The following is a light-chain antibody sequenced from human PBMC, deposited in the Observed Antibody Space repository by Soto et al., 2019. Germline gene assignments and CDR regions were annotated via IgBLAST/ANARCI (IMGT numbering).Light chain of an antibody. CDR2: DAF. CDR3: QQYDSLTPT. J-gene: IGKJ4*01. CDR1: QDIKNY. Sequence: DIQMTQSPSSLSAFVGDSITITCQASQDIKNYLNWYQHKPGKAPKLLIYDAFKSDTGVPSRFSGSGSGPDFTFTINNLQPEDIATYFCQQYDSLTPTFGGGTRV. V-gene: IGKV1-33*01.